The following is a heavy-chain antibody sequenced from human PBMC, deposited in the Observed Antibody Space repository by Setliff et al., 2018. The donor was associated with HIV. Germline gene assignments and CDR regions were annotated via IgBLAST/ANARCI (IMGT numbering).Heavy chain of an antibody. CDR3: ARTITTFGVIGRGGRMDV. CDR1: GGSISSSSYY. V-gene: IGHV4-39*07. Sequence: SETLSLTCTVSGGSISSSSYYWVWIRQPPGKGLEWIGSIYYSGSSGSTYYNPSLKSRVTISMDTSKNQFSLELSSVTAADTALYYCARTITTFGVIGRGGRMDVWGKGTTVTVSS. D-gene: IGHD3-3*01. J-gene: IGHJ6*04. CDR2: IYYSGSSGST.